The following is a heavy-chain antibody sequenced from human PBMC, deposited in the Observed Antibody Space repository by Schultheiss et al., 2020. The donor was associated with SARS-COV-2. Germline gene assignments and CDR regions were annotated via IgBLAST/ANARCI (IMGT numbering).Heavy chain of an antibody. V-gene: IGHV1-2*02. CDR3: ARGVTPRYNGDPHY. CDR2: INPNSGGT. J-gene: IGHJ4*02. D-gene: IGHD4-17*01. CDR1: GYTFTDYY. Sequence: GESLKISCKASGYTFTDYYMHWVRQAPGQGLDWMGWINPNSGGTNYAQNFQGRITMARDTSISTAYMELTSLTSDDTAVYYCARGVTPRYNGDPHYWGQGTLVTVSS.